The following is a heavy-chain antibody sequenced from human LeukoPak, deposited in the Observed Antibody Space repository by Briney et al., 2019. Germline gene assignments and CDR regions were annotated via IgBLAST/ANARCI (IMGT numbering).Heavy chain of an antibody. CDR3: ARTLADLAPYGMDV. V-gene: IGHV3-30-3*01. J-gene: IGHJ6*02. CDR2: ISYDGSNK. D-gene: IGHD3-3*02. Sequence: GRSLRLSCAASGFTFSSYAMHWVRQAPGKGLEWVAVISYDGSNKYYADSVKGRFTISRDNSKNTLYLQMNSLRAEDTAVYYCARTLADLAPYGMDVWGQGTTVTVSS. CDR1: GFTFSSYA.